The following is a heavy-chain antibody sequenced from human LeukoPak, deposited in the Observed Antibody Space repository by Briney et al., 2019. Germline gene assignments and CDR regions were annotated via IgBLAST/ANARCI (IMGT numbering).Heavy chain of an antibody. D-gene: IGHD5-12*01. J-gene: IGHJ4*02. V-gene: IGHV4-59*06. CDR3: ARSGSGYDYFDY. Sequence: SETLSLTCTVSGGSISSYYWSWIRQPPGKGLEWIGYIYYSGRTYYNPSLKSRVTISVDTSKNQFSLKLSSVTAADTAVYYCARSGSGYDYFDYWGQGSLVTVSS. CDR1: GGSISSYY. CDR2: IYYSGRT.